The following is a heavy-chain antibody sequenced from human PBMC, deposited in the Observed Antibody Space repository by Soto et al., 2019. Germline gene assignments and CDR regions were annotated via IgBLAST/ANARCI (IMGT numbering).Heavy chain of an antibody. CDR1: GFTLRSYA. J-gene: IGHJ1*01. V-gene: IGHV3-23*01. D-gene: IGHD6-19*01. CDR2: ISGSGDST. CDR3: AKGVPGIAVAGTGYFQH. Sequence: PAGSLGLSCAASGFTLRSYAMSWVRQAPGKGLEWVSGISGSGDSTYYADSVKGRFTISRDNSKKTVYLQMNSLRAEDTAVYYCAKGVPGIAVAGTGYFQHWGQGTLVTSPQ.